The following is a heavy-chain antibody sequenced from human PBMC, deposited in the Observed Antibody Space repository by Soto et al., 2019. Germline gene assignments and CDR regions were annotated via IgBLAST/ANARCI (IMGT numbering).Heavy chain of an antibody. J-gene: IGHJ4*02. V-gene: IGHV4-39*01. Sequence: QLQLQESGPGLVKPSETLSLTCTVSGGSISSNNYFWGWIRQPPRKGLEWMGSIYYSGNTYYNPSLKSRVTISLDTSKKQFSLKLSSVTAEDTALYYCARLFVVVGATPDFDFWGQGTLVTVSS. CDR3: ARLFVVVGATPDFDF. D-gene: IGHD2-15*01. CDR2: IYYSGNT. CDR1: GGSISSNNYF.